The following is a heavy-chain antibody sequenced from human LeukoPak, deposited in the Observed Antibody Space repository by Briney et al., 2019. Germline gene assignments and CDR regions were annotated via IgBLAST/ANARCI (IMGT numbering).Heavy chain of an antibody. CDR3: AKGGDESSGYYYFDY. CDR1: GFTFSGYG. CDR2: VWFDGSNE. V-gene: IGHV3-33*06. D-gene: IGHD3-22*01. J-gene: IGHJ4*02. Sequence: PGRSLRLSCAASGFTFSGYGMHWVRQAPGKGLEWVAVVWFDGSNEYYADSVRGRFTISRDNSKNTLYLQMNSLRAEDTAVYYCAKGGDESSGYYYFDYWGQGTLVTVSS.